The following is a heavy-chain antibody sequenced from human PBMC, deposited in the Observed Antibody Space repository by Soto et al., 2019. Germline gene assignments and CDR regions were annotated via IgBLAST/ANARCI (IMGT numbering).Heavy chain of an antibody. V-gene: IGHV4-30-2*01. CDR1: GGSISSGGYS. D-gene: IGHD3-22*01. CDR3: ARGLYYYHSSGSRSWFDP. CDR2: IYHSGST. Sequence: SETLSLTCAVSGGSISSGGYSWSWIRQPPGKGLEWIEYIYHSGSTYYNPSLKSRVTISVDRSKNQFSLKLSYVIAADTAVYYCARGLYYYHSSGSRSWFDPWGQGTLVT. J-gene: IGHJ5*02.